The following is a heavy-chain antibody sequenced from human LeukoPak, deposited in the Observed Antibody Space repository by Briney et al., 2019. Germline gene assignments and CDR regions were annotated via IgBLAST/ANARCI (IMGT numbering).Heavy chain of an antibody. V-gene: IGHV3-23*01. CDR1: GFTFSSYA. D-gene: IGHD2-15*01. J-gene: IGHJ1*01. CDR2: TSASGGST. Sequence: GGSLRLTCAASGFTFSSYAMSWVRQAPGKGLEWISATSASGGSTYYADSVKGRFTISRDNSKNTLYLQMNSLRAEDTAVYYCAKGRDCSGGSCRSEYFQHWGQGTLVTVSS. CDR3: AKGRDCSGGSCRSEYFQH.